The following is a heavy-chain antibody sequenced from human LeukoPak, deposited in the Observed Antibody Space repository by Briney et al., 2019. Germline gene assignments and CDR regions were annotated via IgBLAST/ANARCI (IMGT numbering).Heavy chain of an antibody. J-gene: IGHJ4*02. CDR1: VGSISSSSSY. Sequence: SETLSLTCTVSVGSISSSSSYWGSIRQPPGKGLEWIGTIYYSGSTYYNPSLKSRVTISVDTSKNQFSLKLSSVTAADTAVYYCARHRGDIVVVPAAIDYWGQGTLVTVSS. V-gene: IGHV4-39*01. D-gene: IGHD2-2*02. CDR3: ARHRGDIVVVPAAIDY. CDR2: IYYSGST.